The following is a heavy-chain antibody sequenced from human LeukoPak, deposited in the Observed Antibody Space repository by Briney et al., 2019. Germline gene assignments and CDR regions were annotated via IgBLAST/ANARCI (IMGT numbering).Heavy chain of an antibody. V-gene: IGHV5-10-1*01. CDR2: IVPSDSYT. CDR3: ARLAVKGGSGSYYKRSSYGMDV. J-gene: IGHJ6*04. CDR1: GYSFTSYW. D-gene: IGHD3-10*01. Sequence: GESLKISCKGSGYSFTSYWISWVRQMTVKGLEWMGRIVPSDSYTNYSPSFLGHVTTSADKSISTASLHWSSLKASDTAMYYCARLAVKGGSGSYYKRSSYGMDVWGKGPRSPSPQ.